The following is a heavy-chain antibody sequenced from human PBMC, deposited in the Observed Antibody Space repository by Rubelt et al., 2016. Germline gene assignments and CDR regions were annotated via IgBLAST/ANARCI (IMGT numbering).Heavy chain of an antibody. CDR1: GFSFSSCG. CDR2: ISYDGGKS. CDR3: ARDSLRGSSRWFDP. Sequence: GGGVVQPGGSLRLSCAASGFSFSSCGMHWVRQAPGKGLEWVAVISYDGGKSYYADSVKGRFTISRDNPKNTLYLQMNSLRAEDTAVYYCARDSLRGSSRWFDPWGQGTLVTVSS. V-gene: IGHV3-30*03. J-gene: IGHJ5*02. D-gene: IGHD2-21*01.